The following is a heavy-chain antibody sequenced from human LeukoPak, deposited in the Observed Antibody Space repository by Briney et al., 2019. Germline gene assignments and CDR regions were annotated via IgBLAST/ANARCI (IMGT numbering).Heavy chain of an antibody. J-gene: IGHJ6*03. V-gene: IGHV4-61*02. CDR1: GDSISSGSYY. D-gene: IGHD1-1*01. CDR3: ARVSWFPGTSYYYMDV. Sequence: SETLSLTCTVSGDSISSGSYYWSWIRQPAGKGLEWIGRNYSSGSTSNNPSLKSRVTISVDTSKNQFSLNLSSVTAADTAVYYCARVSWFPGTSYYYMDVWGKGTTVTVSS. CDR2: NYSSGST.